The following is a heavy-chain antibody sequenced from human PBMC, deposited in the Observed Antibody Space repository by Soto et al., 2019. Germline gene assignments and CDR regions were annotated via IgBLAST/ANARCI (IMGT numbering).Heavy chain of an antibody. D-gene: IGHD6-6*01. Sequence: QVQLVESGGGVVQPGRSLRLSCAASGFTFSSYGMHWVRQAPGKGLEWVAVISYDGSNKYYADSVKGRFTISRDNSKNTLYLQMNSLRAEDTAVYYCARGGYSSSYVDHYYGMDVWGQGTTVTVSS. V-gene: IGHV3-30*03. CDR1: GFTFSSYG. J-gene: IGHJ6*02. CDR3: ARGGYSSSYVDHYYGMDV. CDR2: ISYDGSNK.